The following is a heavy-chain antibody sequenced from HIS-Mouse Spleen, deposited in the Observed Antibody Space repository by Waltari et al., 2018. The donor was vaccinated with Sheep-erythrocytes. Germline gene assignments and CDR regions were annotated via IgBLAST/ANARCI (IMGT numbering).Heavy chain of an antibody. D-gene: IGHD5-18*01. CDR3: ASHRTNTAMAKYFDY. CDR2: IKQDGSGK. Sequence: EVQLVESGGGLVQPGGSLRLSCAASGFTFSSYWMSWVRQAPGKGLEWVANIKQDGSGKYYVDSVKGRFTISRDNAKNSLYLQMNSLRAEDTAVYYCASHRTNTAMAKYFDYWGQGTLVTVSS. V-gene: IGHV3-7*01. CDR1: GFTFSSYW. J-gene: IGHJ4*02.